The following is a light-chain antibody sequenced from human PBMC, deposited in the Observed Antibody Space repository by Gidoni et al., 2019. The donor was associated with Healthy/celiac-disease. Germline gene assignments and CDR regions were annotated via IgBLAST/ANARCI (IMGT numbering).Light chain of an antibody. CDR1: QSVSSSY. CDR3: QQYDSSLCS. V-gene: IGKV3-20*01. Sequence: EIVLPQSPGTLSSSPGETATLSCSASQSVSSSYLAWYQQKPGQAPRLLIYGASSRATGIPDRFSGSGSGTDFTLTISSLEPEDFAVYYCQQYDSSLCSFXQXTKLEIK. CDR2: GAS. J-gene: IGKJ2*04.